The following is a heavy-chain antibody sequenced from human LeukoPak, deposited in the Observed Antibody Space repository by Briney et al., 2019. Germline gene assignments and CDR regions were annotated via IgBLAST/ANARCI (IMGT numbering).Heavy chain of an antibody. CDR3: ARDGDYRVADDI. Sequence: GGSLRLSCAASGFTFSSYGMHWVRQAPGKGLGWVAVISYDGTNKYYADSVKGRFTISRDNSKNTLYLQMNSLRPEDTAVYYCARDGDYRVADDIWGQGTMVTVSS. V-gene: IGHV3-30*03. CDR2: ISYDGTNK. D-gene: IGHD3-10*01. J-gene: IGHJ3*02. CDR1: GFTFSSYG.